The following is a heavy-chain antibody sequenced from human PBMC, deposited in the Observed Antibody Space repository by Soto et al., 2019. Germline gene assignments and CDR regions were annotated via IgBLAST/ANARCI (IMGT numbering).Heavy chain of an antibody. D-gene: IGHD6-6*01. J-gene: IGHJ5*02. Sequence: SETLSLTCTVSGGSISSGGYYWSWIRQHPGKGLEWIGYIYYCGSTYYNPSLKSRVTISVDTAKNQFSLKLSTVTAADTAVYYCSRGIGTAARPTPTTVSTWFDPWGQGTLVTVSS. CDR2: IYYCGST. CDR3: SRGIGTAARPTPTTVSTWFDP. CDR1: GGSISSGGYY. V-gene: IGHV4-31*03.